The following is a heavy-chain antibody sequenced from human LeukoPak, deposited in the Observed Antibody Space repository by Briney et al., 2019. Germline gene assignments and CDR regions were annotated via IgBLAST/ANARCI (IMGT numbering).Heavy chain of an antibody. Sequence: GGSLRLSCAASGFTFSSYGMHWVRQAPGKGLEWVAFIRYDGSNKYYADSVKGRFTISRDNSKNTLYLQMNSLRAEDTAVYYCAKKGALPYDSSVVFDYWGQGTLVTVSS. CDR3: AKKGALPYDSSVVFDY. CDR1: GFTFSSYG. V-gene: IGHV3-30*02. CDR2: IRYDGSNK. D-gene: IGHD3-22*01. J-gene: IGHJ4*02.